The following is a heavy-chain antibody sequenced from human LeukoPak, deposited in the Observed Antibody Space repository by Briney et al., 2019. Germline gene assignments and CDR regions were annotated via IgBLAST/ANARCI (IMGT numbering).Heavy chain of an antibody. CDR2: INHSGST. CDR1: GGSFSGYY. V-gene: IGHV4-34*01. J-gene: IGHJ3*02. D-gene: IGHD5-18*01. Sequence: SETLSLTCAVYGGSFSGYYWSWIRQPPGKGLEWIGEINHSGSTNYNPSLKSRVTISVDTSKNQFSLKLSSVTAADTAVYYCASRYSFDAFDIWGQGTMVTVSS. CDR3: ASRYSFDAFDI.